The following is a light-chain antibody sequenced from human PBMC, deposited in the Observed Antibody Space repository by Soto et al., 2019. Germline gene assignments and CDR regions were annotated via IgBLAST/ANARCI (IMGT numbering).Light chain of an antibody. J-gene: IGLJ3*02. CDR2: GVT. CDR3: CSYGGTYTPGV. V-gene: IGLV2-11*01. Sequence: QSALTQPASVSGSPGQSIIISCTGTSSDVGDYNYVSWYQQHPGKAPQVLIYGVTKRPSGIPDRFSGSKSGNTASLTISGLQAEDEADYYCCSYGGTYTPGVFGGGTKLTVL. CDR1: SSDVGDYNY.